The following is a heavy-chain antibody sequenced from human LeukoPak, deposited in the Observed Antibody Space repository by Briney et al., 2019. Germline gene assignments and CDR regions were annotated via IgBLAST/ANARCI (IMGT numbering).Heavy chain of an antibody. J-gene: IGHJ4*02. Sequence: GTSLRLSCAASGFTFTNYGMHWVRQAPGKGLEWVALITYDGYYKYYSDSVKGRFTISSDTSKKKLYLQMNSLRAEDTAVYYCARGERGDYCGQGTLVTVSS. V-gene: IGHV3-30*03. D-gene: IGHD1-26*01. CDR3: ARGERGDY. CDR2: ITYDGYYK. CDR1: GFTFTNYG.